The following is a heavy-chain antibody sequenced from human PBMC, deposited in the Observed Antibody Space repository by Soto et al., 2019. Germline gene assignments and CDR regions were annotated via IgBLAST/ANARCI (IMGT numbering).Heavy chain of an antibody. CDR2: IYYSGST. CDR3: ATFTFGGVIVTHDY. V-gene: IGHV4-39*01. CDR1: GGSISSSSYY. J-gene: IGHJ4*02. D-gene: IGHD3-16*02. Sequence: PSETLSLTCTVSGGSISSSSYYWGWIRQPPGKGLEWIGSIYYSGSTYYNPSLKSRVTISVDTSKNQFSLKLSSVTAADTAVYYCATFTFGGVIVTHDYWGQGTLVTVSS.